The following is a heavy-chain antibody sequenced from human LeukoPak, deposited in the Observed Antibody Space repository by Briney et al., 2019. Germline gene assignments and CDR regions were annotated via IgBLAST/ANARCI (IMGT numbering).Heavy chain of an antibody. CDR3: ARTDLLLTRSHYYYMDV. V-gene: IGHV3-30-3*01. J-gene: IGHJ6*03. Sequence: GGSLRLSCAASGFTFNSYSMHWVRQAPGKGLEWVTAISDDETYKFYADSVKGRFTISRDNSKNTLYLQMNSLRAEDTAVYSCARTDLLLTRSHYYYMDVWGKGTTVTISS. CDR1: GFTFNSYS. D-gene: IGHD2-15*01. CDR2: ISDDETYK.